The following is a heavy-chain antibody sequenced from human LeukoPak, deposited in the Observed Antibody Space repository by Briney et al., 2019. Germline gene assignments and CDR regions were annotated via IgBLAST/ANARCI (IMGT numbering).Heavy chain of an antibody. CDR2: ISYDGSNK. D-gene: IGHD5-18*01. CDR1: GFTFSSYA. J-gene: IGHJ4*02. V-gene: IGHV3-30-3*01. Sequence: GRSLRLSCAASGFTFSSYAMHWVRQAPGKGLEWVAVISYDGSNKYYADSVKGRFTISRDNSKNTLYLQMNSLRAEDTAVYYCARGIQLWLLNYWGQGTLVTVSS. CDR3: ARGIQLWLLNY.